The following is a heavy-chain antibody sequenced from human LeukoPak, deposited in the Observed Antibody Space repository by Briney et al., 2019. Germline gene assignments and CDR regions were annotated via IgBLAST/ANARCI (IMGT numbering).Heavy chain of an antibody. CDR1: GFSFSGSA. V-gene: IGHV3-73*01. J-gene: IGHJ4*02. Sequence: PPGGSLRLSCAASGFSFSGSAVHWVRQASGKGLEWVGRIRSKVNSYATAYAASVKGRSTISRDDSKNTAYLQMNSLKTEDTAVYYCTGYDFGDYASAYWGQGTLVTVSS. CDR3: TGYDFGDYASAY. CDR2: IRSKVNSYAT. D-gene: IGHD4-17*01.